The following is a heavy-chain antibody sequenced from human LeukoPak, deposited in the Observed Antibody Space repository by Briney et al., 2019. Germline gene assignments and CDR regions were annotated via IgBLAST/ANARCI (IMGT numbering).Heavy chain of an antibody. J-gene: IGHJ4*02. CDR2: IYYSGNT. Sequence: SETLSLTCTVPGGSISSYYWSWIPQPPGKGLEWIGYIYYSGNTNYNPSLKSRVTISVDTSKNQFSLKLSSVTAADTAVYYCARTLSEYSSSSLGYWGQGTLVTVSS. V-gene: IGHV4-59*01. CDR3: ARTLSEYSSSSLGY. D-gene: IGHD6-6*01. CDR1: GGSISSYY.